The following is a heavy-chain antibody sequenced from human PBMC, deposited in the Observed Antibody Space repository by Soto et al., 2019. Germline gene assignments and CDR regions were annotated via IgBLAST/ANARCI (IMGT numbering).Heavy chain of an antibody. J-gene: IGHJ5*02. CDR1: GGSIGSSSYY. V-gene: IGHV4-39*01. Sequence: SETLSLTCSVSGGSIGSSSYYFGWIRQPPGKGLEWIGSLYYTGTTYYNSSLKSRVTISADKSQNQFSLRLSSVTAADTAVYYCGHYSSRTYCYDWFDTWGPGTLVTVSS. CDR3: GHYSSRTYCYDWFDT. CDR2: LYYTGTT. D-gene: IGHD2-2*01.